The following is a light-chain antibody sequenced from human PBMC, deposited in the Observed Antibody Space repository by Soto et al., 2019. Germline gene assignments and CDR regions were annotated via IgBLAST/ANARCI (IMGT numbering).Light chain of an antibody. CDR1: QSVTSSS. CDR2: GAS. Sequence: EIVLTQSPGTLSLSPGERLTLSCRASQSVTSSSLAWYQHKPGQAPSRLIYGASTKATGTPDRFSGSGSGTDFTLTISRLEPEDFAVYYCQQYGSSPFTFGPGTKVDIK. V-gene: IGKV3-20*01. CDR3: QQYGSSPFT. J-gene: IGKJ3*01.